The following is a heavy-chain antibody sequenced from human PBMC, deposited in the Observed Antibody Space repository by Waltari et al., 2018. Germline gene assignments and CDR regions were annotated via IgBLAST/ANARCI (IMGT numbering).Heavy chain of an antibody. J-gene: IGHJ4*02. V-gene: IGHV3-7*01. CDR2: INQDGRDK. CDR3: ARDVPNGYFDY. CDR1: GLPFKNYG. D-gene: IGHD1-1*01. Sequence: EVHLVQSGGGLIQPGGSLRLSCGVSGLPFKNYGMTWVRQAPGKGLEWVANINQDGRDKNYVDSVEGRFTISRDNAQNSVYLQMNSLRAEDTAVYYCARDVPNGYFDYWGSGTLVTVSS.